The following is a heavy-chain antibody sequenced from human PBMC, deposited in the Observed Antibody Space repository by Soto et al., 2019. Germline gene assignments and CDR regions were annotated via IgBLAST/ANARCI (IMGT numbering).Heavy chain of an antibody. D-gene: IGHD6-19*01. CDR3: ARRSSGWYFDY. V-gene: IGHV3-23*01. Sequence: VLLLESGGGLVQPGGSLRLSCAASGFTFSSYAMSWVRQAPGKGLEWVSAISGSGGSTYYADSVKGRFTISRDNSKNALYRQMNSLRAEDTAVYYCARRSSGWYFDYWGQGTLVTVSS. CDR2: ISGSGGST. CDR1: GFTFSSYA. J-gene: IGHJ4*02.